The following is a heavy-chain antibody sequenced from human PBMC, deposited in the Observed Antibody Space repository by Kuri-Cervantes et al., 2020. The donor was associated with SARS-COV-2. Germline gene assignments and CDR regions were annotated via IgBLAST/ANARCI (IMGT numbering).Heavy chain of an antibody. CDR3: AREGYYDSSGYFDY. J-gene: IGHJ4*02. CDR2: ISSSSSTI. CDR1: GFTFSGYS. Sequence: GSLRLSCAASGFTFSGYSMNWVRQAPGKGLEWVSYISSSSSTIYYADSVKGRFTIPRDNAKNSLYLQMNSLRDEDTAVYYCAREGYYDSSGYFDYWGQGTLVTVSS. V-gene: IGHV3-48*02. D-gene: IGHD3-22*01.